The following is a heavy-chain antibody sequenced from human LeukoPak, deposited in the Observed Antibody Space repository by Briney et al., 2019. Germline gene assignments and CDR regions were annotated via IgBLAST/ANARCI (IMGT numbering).Heavy chain of an antibody. V-gene: IGHV1-8*01. J-gene: IGHJ4*02. CDR1: GYTFTSYD. CDR3: ASGTTDIVVVPATLRNYYFDY. D-gene: IGHD2-2*01. CDR2: TNPNSGNT. Sequence: ASVKVSCKASGYTFTSYDINWVRQATGQGLEWMGWTNPNSGNTGYAQKFQGRVTMTRNTSISTAYMELSSLRSEDTAVYYCASGTTDIVVVPATLRNYYFDYWGQGTLVTVSS.